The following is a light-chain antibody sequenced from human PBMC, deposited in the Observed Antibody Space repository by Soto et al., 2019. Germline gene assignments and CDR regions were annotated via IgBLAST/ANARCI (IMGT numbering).Light chain of an antibody. V-gene: IGLV2-8*01. Sequence: QSALTQPPSASGSLGQSVTISCTGTSSDVGGYNYVSWYQQHPGKAPKLMIYEVSKRPSGVPDRFSGSKSGNTASLTVSGLQAEDEADYYCSSYAGSNIVVFGGGTQLT. J-gene: IGLJ2*01. CDR1: SSDVGGYNY. CDR2: EVS. CDR3: SSYAGSNIVV.